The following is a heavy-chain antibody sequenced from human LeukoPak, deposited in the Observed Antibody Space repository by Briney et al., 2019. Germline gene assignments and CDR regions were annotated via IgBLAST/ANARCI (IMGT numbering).Heavy chain of an antibody. Sequence: ASLKVSCTASGYTLTASYMHWVREAPGHGVEWMGGINPNSVGTKYTQKFPGRVTMTRETSIRTAYMELSRLRSDDTAVYYCAREWRSGGWYALYLDYWGQGTLVTVSS. CDR3: AREWRSGGWYALYLDY. J-gene: IGHJ4*02. CDR1: GYTLTASY. CDR2: INPNSVGT. D-gene: IGHD6-19*01. V-gene: IGHV1-2*02.